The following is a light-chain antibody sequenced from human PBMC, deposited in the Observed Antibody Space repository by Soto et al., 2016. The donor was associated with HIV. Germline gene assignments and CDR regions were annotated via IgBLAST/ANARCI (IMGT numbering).Light chain of an antibody. CDR3: MQSIYLPWT. J-gene: IGKJ1*01. Sequence: ETVLTQSPLSLSDTPGQPASISCKSSQSLLHGNGKTFLYWFLQKAGQPPQLLIYEVSNRFSGVPDRFSGSGSGTDFTLQISRVEAEDVGFYYCMQSIYLPWTFGQGTKVEIK. V-gene: IGKV2D-29*01. CDR2: EVS. CDR1: QSLLHGNGKTF.